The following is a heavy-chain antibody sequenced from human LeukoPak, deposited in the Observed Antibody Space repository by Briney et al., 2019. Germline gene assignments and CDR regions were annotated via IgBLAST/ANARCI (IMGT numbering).Heavy chain of an antibody. Sequence: GGSLRLSCAASGFTFSSYSMNWVRQAPGKGLEWVSSISSSSSYIYYADSVKGRFTISRDNAKNSLYLQMNSLRAEDTAVYYCAREEKQDRIAVAGTHQRDYYYYGMDVWGQGTTVTVSS. V-gene: IGHV3-21*01. CDR1: GFTFSSYS. J-gene: IGHJ6*02. D-gene: IGHD6-19*01. CDR3: AREEKQDRIAVAGTHQRDYYYYGMDV. CDR2: ISSSSSYI.